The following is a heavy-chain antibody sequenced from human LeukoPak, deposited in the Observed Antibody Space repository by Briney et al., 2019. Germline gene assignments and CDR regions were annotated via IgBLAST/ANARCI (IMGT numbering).Heavy chain of an antibody. Sequence: PSQTLSLTCTVYGGSISSGDYYWSWIRQPPGKGLEWIGYIYYSGSTYYNPSLKSRVTISVDTSKNQFSLKLSSVTAADTAVYYCARAVGDFWSGYSAFDIWGQGTMVTVPS. CDR1: GGSISSGDYY. CDR3: ARAVGDFWSGYSAFDI. J-gene: IGHJ3*02. V-gene: IGHV4-30-4*08. D-gene: IGHD3-3*01. CDR2: IYYSGST.